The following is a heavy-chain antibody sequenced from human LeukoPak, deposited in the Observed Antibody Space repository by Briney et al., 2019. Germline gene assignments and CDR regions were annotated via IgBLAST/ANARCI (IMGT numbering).Heavy chain of an antibody. CDR1: GFTFSAYW. CDR2: IKHDGRHK. Sequence: GGSLRLSCAASGFTFSAYWMSWVRQAPGKGLEWVANIKHDGRHKKYVDSVKGRFTISRDNAKRSLYLQMNSLRAEDTAVYYCARKMSIVGAQGWGYGMDVWGHGTTVTVSS. CDR3: ARKMSIVGAQGWGYGMDV. J-gene: IGHJ6*02. V-gene: IGHV3-7*05. D-gene: IGHD1-26*01.